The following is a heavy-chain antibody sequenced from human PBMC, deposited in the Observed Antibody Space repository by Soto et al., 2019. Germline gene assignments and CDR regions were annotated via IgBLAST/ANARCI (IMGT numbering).Heavy chain of an antibody. V-gene: IGHV3-23*01. Sequence: PGGSLRLSCAASGFTFSSYAMSWVRQAPGKGLEWVSAASNSGGTTDYADSVKGRFSISRDNSKNTLFLQMNSLRAEDTAVYYCAKSTTTWSRGWFDPWGQGTLVTISS. CDR3: AKSTTTWSRGWFDP. J-gene: IGHJ5*02. CDR2: ASNSGGTT. CDR1: GFTFSSYA. D-gene: IGHD2-8*02.